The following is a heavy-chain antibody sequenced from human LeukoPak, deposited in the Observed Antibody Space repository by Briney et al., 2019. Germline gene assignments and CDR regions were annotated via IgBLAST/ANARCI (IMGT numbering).Heavy chain of an antibody. CDR2: INPNSGDT. CDR3: ARGPPYYDILTGYYY. J-gene: IGHJ4*02. CDR1: GYTFTGYY. Sequence: ASVTVSCKASGYTFTGYYMHWVRQAPGQGLEWMGWINPNSGDTNYAQKFQGRVTMTRDTSISTAYMELSRLRSDDTAVYYCARGPPYYDILTGYYYWGQGTLVTVSS. V-gene: IGHV1-2*02. D-gene: IGHD3-9*01.